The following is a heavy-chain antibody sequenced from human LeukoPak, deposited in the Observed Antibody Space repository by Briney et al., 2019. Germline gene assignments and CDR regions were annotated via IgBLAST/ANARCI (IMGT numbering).Heavy chain of an antibody. D-gene: IGHD5-24*01. CDR2: IKQDGSEK. Sequence: PGGSLRLSCAVSGFSFSSFWMNWVRQAPGMEWMWVANIKQDGSEKYYVDSVKGRFTISRDNAKKSIYLEMNSLRAEDTAVYYCARGSGWLVHYWGQGTLVTVSS. J-gene: IGHJ4*02. CDR1: GFSFSSFW. V-gene: IGHV3-7*01. CDR3: ARGSGWLVHY.